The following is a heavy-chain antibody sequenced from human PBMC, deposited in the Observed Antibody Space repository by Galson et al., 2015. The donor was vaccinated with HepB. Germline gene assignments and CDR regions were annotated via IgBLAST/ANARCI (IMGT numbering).Heavy chain of an antibody. CDR2: ISFDGGNG. V-gene: IGHV3-30*03. J-gene: IGHJ4*02. CDR3: VREDYSSSSMDFDL. CDR1: GFMFNTYG. D-gene: IGHD6-6*01. Sequence: SLRLSCAASGFMFNTYGMHWVRQAPGKGLEWVAVISFDGGNGNYGDSVKGRFSISRENSMNTLYLQMSSLRAEDTAVYYCVREDYSSSSMDFDLWGQGTLVIVSS.